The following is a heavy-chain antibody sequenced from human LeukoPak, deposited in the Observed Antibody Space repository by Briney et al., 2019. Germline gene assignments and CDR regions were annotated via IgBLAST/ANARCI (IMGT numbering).Heavy chain of an antibody. Sequence: GGSLRLSCAASGFTFSSYWMSWVRQAPGKGLEWVANIKRDGSEKYYVDSVKGRFTISRDNAKNSLYLQMNSLRAEDTAVYYCARDVTNYYGSGSYYYYGMDVWGQGTTVTVSS. V-gene: IGHV3-7*01. D-gene: IGHD3-10*01. CDR3: ARDVTNYYGSGSYYYYGMDV. CDR2: IKRDGSEK. J-gene: IGHJ6*02. CDR1: GFTFSSYW.